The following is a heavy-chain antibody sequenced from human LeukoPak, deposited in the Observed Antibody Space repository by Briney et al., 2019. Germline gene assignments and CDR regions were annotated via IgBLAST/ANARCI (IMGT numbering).Heavy chain of an antibody. V-gene: IGHV3-30*02. CDR3: ARDLHGGYSSDY. J-gene: IGHJ4*02. CDR1: GFTFNNFG. CDR2: MGYEGIHK. Sequence: PGGSLRLSCAASGFTFNNFGMHWVRQAPGQGLEWVACMGYEGIHKYYADSVKGRFTISKDNSKATLYLQINSLRPEDTAVYYCARDLHGGYSSDYWGQGTLVTVSS. D-gene: IGHD4-23*01.